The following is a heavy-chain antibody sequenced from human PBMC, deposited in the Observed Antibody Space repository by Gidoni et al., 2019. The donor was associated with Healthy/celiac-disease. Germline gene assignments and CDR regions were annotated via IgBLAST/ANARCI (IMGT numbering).Heavy chain of an antibody. J-gene: IGHJ6*02. CDR1: GGSISSGDYY. D-gene: IGHD4-17*01. V-gene: IGHV4-30-4*01. CDR3: ATQDYGDYGTHYYYYGMDV. Sequence: QVQLQESGPGLVKPSQTLSLTCTVSGGSISSGDYYWSWIRQPPGKGLEWIGYIYYSGSTYYNPSLKSRVTISVDTSKNQFSLKLSSVTAADTAVYYCATQDYGDYGTHYYYYGMDVWGQGTTVTVSS. CDR2: IYYSGST.